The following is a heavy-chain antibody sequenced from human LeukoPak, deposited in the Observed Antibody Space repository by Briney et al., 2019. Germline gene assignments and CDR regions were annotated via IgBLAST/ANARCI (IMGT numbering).Heavy chain of an antibody. V-gene: IGHV4-31*03. CDR1: GGTISSGGYY. D-gene: IGHD3-9*01. J-gene: IGHJ3*02. CDR2: IYYSGST. Sequence: SQTLSLTCTVSGGTISSGGYYWSWIRQHPGKGLEWIGYIYYSGSTDYNPSLKSRFTMSVDTSKNQFSLKLSSVTAADTAVYYCASADYDMAFDIWGQGTMVTVSS. CDR3: ASADYDMAFDI.